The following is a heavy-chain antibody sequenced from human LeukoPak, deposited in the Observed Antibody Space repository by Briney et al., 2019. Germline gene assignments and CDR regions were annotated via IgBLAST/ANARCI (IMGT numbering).Heavy chain of an antibody. CDR3: ARVGRITGDPSTPDY. Sequence: ASVKVSCKASGYTFTGYYMHWVRQAPGQGLEWMGWISAYNGNTNYAQKLQGRVTMTTDTSTSTAYMELRSLRSDDTAVYYCARVGRITGDPSTPDYWGQGTLVTVSS. CDR1: GYTFTGYY. V-gene: IGHV1-18*04. CDR2: ISAYNGNT. D-gene: IGHD7-27*01. J-gene: IGHJ4*02.